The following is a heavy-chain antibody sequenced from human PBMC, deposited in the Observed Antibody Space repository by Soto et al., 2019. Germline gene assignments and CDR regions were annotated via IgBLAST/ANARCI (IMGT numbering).Heavy chain of an antibody. Sequence: QVQLVQSGAVLTTPGSSVKVSCKGSGGTFINSAITWVRQAPRQGLEWVGMIIPLFGSTNSAPKFRGRLTFTADTSTNTSFRELTRLRPTDTAFYYCATSSGLLGLYSAVPDYWCQGTPVTGSS. V-gene: IGHV1-69*06. J-gene: IGHJ4*02. CDR1: GGTFINSA. CDR3: ATSSGLLGLYSAVPDY. CDR2: IIPLFGST. D-gene: IGHD5-12*01.